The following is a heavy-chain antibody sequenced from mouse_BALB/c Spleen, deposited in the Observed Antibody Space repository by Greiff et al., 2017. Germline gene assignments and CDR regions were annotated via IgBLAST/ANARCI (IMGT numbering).Heavy chain of an antibody. CDR2: INPSNGRT. D-gene: IGHD2-1*01. CDR1: GYTFTSYW. Sequence: QVQLQQSGAELVKPGASVKLSCKASGYTFTSYWMHWVKQRPGQGLEWIGEINPSNGRTNYNEKFKSKATLTVDKSSSTAYMQLSSLTSEDSAVYYCARGDYGNPWFAYWGQGTLVTVSA. V-gene: IGHV1S81*02. CDR3: ARGDYGNPWFAY. J-gene: IGHJ3*01.